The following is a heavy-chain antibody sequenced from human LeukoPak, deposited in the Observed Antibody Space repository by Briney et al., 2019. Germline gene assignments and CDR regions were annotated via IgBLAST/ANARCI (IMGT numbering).Heavy chain of an antibody. CDR3: AKDPRTVPGYYFDY. V-gene: IGHV3-23*01. CDR1: GFTFSSSA. D-gene: IGHD2-2*01. Sequence: PGGSLRLSCAASGFTFSSSAMSWVRQAPGKGLEWVSGISGSDGGTYYADSVKGRFTISRDNSKNTLYLQMNSLRAEDTALYCCAKDPRTVPGYYFDYWGQGTLVTVSS. J-gene: IGHJ4*02. CDR2: ISGSDGGT.